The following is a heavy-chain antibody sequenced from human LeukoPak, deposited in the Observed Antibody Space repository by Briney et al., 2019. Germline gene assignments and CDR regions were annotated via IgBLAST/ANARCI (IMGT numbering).Heavy chain of an antibody. V-gene: IGHV1-69*05. D-gene: IGHD5-24*01. Sequence: SSVKVSCKVSGGNFRNYGFHWVRQAPGQGLEWMGGMLPIFGTANYAQKFQGRVTITRDTSASTAYMELSSLRSEDTAVFYCARTEMATILDFDYWGQGTLVTVSS. J-gene: IGHJ4*02. CDR2: MLPIFGTA. CDR3: ARTEMATILDFDY. CDR1: GGNFRNYG.